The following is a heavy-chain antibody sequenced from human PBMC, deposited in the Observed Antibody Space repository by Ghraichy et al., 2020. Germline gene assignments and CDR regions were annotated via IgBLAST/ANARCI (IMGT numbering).Heavy chain of an antibody. J-gene: IGHJ3*02. D-gene: IGHD3-16*02. CDR3: AKAKLRLGELSPNLSDAFDI. CDR1: GFTFDDYT. Sequence: GALRLSCAASGFTFDDYTMHWVRQAPGKGLEWVSLISWDGGSTYYADSVKGRFTISRDNSKNSLYLQMNSLRTEDTALYYCAKAKLRLGELSPNLSDAFDIWGQGTMVTVSS. V-gene: IGHV3-43*01. CDR2: ISWDGGST.